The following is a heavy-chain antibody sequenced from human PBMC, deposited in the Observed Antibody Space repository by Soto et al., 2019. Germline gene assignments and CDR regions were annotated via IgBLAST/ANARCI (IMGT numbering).Heavy chain of an antibody. CDR3: ARELVVAYFDY. D-gene: IGHD2-15*01. CDR2: IIPIFGTA. V-gene: IGHV1-69*06. J-gene: IGHJ4*02. Sequence: SVKVSCKASGGTFSSYAISWVRQAPGQGLECMGGIIPIFGTANYAQKFQGRVTITADKSTSTAYMELSSLRSEDTAVYYCARELVVAYFDYWGQGTLVTVSS. CDR1: GGTFSSYA.